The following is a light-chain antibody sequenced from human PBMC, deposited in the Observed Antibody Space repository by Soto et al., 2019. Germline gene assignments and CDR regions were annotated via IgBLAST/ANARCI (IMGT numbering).Light chain of an antibody. V-gene: IGKV3-20*01. CDR2: GAS. J-gene: IGKJ2*01. CDR3: QQYGSSPYT. CDR1: QTFTNNY. Sequence: EIVLTQSPGTLSLSPGERAILSCRASQTFTNNYLAWYQQKPGQAPRLLIYGASNRATGIPYRFSGSGSGTDFTLIISGLEPEDSAVYYCQQYGSSPYTFGQGTKLEIK.